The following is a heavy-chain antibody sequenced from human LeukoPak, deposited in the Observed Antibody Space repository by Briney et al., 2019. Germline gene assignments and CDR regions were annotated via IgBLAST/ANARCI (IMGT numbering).Heavy chain of an antibody. CDR1: GFTFSSYS. V-gene: IGHV3-21*01. Sequence: PGGSLRLSCAASGFTFSSYSMNWVRQAPGKGLEWVSSISSSSYIYYADSVKGRFTISRDNAKNSLYLQMNSLRAEDTAVYYCARDRQTYYYDSSNAFDIWGQGTMVTVSS. J-gene: IGHJ3*02. D-gene: IGHD3-22*01. CDR3: ARDRQTYYYDSSNAFDI. CDR2: ISSSSYI.